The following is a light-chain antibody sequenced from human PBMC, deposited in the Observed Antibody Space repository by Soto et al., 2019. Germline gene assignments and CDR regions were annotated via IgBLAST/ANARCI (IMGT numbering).Light chain of an antibody. V-gene: IGLV2-14*01. J-gene: IGLJ1*01. CDR1: TSDGGYNY. Sequence: QSALTQPASVSGSPGQSITISCTGTTSDGGYNYVSWYQQHPGKAPKVIIYEVTNRPSGISHRFSGSKSGNTASLTISGLQAEDEADYYCCSYTSGTSVFGTGTKVTVL. CDR3: CSYTSGTSV. CDR2: EVT.